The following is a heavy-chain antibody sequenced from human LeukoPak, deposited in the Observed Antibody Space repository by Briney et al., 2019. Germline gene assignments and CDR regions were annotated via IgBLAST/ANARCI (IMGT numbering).Heavy chain of an antibody. CDR1: GFTFSSYS. Sequence: PGGSLRLSCTASGFTFSSYSLNWVRQAPGKGLEWVSSVSTGSNYIYYADSVKGRFTISRDNDKNSLYLQMNSLRVEDTAVYYCARVGYGSGNWYFDLWGRGTLVTVSS. V-gene: IGHV3-21*01. CDR2: VSTGSNYI. CDR3: ARVGYGSGNWYFDL. J-gene: IGHJ2*01. D-gene: IGHD3-10*01.